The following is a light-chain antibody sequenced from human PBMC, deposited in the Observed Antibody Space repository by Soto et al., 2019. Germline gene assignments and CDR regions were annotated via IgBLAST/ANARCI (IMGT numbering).Light chain of an antibody. CDR3: QQSESVT. Sequence: EIVLTQSPGTLSLSPGERATLSCRASQSVSSSYLAWYQQKPGQAPRLLIYGASSRATGIPDRFSGSGSGTDFTLTISRLEPEDFAVYYCQQSESVTFGQGTRLEIK. CDR2: GAS. V-gene: IGKV3-20*01. J-gene: IGKJ5*01. CDR1: QSVSSSY.